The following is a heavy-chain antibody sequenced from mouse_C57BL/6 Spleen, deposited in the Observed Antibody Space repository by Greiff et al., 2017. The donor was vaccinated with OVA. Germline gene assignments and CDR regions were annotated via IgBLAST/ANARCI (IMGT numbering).Heavy chain of an antibody. D-gene: IGHD5-1*01. Sequence: QVQLQQPGAELVMPGASVKLSCKASGYTFTSYWMHWVKQRPGQGLEWIGEIDPSDSYTNYNQKFKGKSTLTVDKSSSTAYMQLSSLTSEDSAVYYCARWVDEYAWFAYWGQGTLVTVSA. J-gene: IGHJ3*01. CDR1: GYTFTSYW. CDR3: ARWVDEYAWFAY. V-gene: IGHV1-69*01. CDR2: IDPSDSYT.